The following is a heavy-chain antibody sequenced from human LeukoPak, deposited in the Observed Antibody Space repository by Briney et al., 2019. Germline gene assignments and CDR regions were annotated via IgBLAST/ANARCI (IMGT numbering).Heavy chain of an antibody. CDR3: AKDFEGGSYSYS. J-gene: IGHJ3*01. Sequence: GGSLRLSCAASGFTFSSYAMSWVRQAPGKGLEWVSAISGSGSSTYYADSVKGRFTISRDNSKNTLYLQMNSLRAEDTAVYYCAKDFEGGSYSYSWGQGTMVTVSS. CDR2: ISGSGSST. D-gene: IGHD1-26*01. CDR1: GFTFSSYA. V-gene: IGHV3-23*01.